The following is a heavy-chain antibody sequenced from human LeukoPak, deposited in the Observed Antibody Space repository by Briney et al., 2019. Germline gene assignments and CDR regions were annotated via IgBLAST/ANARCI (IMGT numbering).Heavy chain of an antibody. J-gene: IGHJ3*02. V-gene: IGHV3-21*01. D-gene: IGHD5-12*01. CDR2: ISSSSSYI. Sequence: GGSLRLSCAASGFTFSSYSMNWVRQAPGKGLEWVSSISSSSSYIYYADSVKGRFTISRDNAKNSLYLQMSSLRAEDTAVYYCARVGSGYDHDAFDIWGQGTMVTVSS. CDR1: GFTFSSYS. CDR3: ARVGSGYDHDAFDI.